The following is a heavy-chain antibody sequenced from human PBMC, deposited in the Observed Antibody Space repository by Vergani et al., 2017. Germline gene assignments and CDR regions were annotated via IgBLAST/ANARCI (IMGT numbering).Heavy chain of an antibody. CDR3: ARVAPYCSGGSCYPPQFDP. CDR2: INPNSGGT. Sequence: QVQLVQSGAEVQKPGASVKVSCKASGYTFTGYYMHWVRQAPGQGLEWMGWINPNSGGTNYAQKFQGRVTMTRDTSASTAYMELSSLRSEDTAVYYCARVAPYCSGGSCYPPQFDPWGQGTLVTVSS. V-gene: IGHV1-2*02. CDR1: GYTFTGYY. D-gene: IGHD2-15*01. J-gene: IGHJ5*02.